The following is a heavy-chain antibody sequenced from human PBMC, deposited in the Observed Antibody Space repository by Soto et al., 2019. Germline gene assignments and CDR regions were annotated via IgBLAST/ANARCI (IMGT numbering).Heavy chain of an antibody. V-gene: IGHV3-15*01. CDR3: TTDRDYITMIVVVKNWFDP. CDR1: GFTFSNAW. CDR2: IKSKTDGGTT. D-gene: IGHD3-22*01. J-gene: IGHJ5*02. Sequence: EVQLVESGGGLVKPGGSLRLSCAASGFTFSNAWMSWVRQAPGKGLEWVGRIKSKTDGGTTDYAAPVKGRFTISRDDSKNTLYLQMNSLKTEDTAVYYCTTDRDYITMIVVVKNWFDPWGQGTLVTVSS.